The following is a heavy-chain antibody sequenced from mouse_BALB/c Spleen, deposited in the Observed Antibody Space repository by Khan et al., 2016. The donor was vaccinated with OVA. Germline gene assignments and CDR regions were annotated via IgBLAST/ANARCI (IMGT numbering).Heavy chain of an antibody. V-gene: IGHV14-3*02. CDR3: VRDEWDVFAY. CDR2: IDPANGNT. Sequence: EVQLQESGAELVKPGASVKLSCTASGFNIKDTYMHWVKQRPEQGLEWIGRIDPANGNTKYDPKFQGKATITADTSTNTAYLQLSSLTSEDTAVYYCVRDEWDVFAYWGQGTLVTVSA. J-gene: IGHJ3*01. CDR1: GFNIKDTY. D-gene: IGHD4-1*01.